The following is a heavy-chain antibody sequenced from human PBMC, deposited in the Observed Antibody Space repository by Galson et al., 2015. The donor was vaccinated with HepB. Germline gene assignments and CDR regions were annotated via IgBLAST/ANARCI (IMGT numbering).Heavy chain of an antibody. CDR1: GFTFSSYA. CDR2: IGGSGGST. D-gene: IGHD3-22*01. CDR3: AKGTMIVVVIPFDY. V-gene: IGHV3-23*01. J-gene: IGHJ4*02. Sequence: SLRLSCAASGFTFSSYAMSWVRQAPGKGLEWVSAIGGSGGSTYYADSVKGWFTISRDNSKNTLYLQMNSLRAEDTAVYYCAKGTMIVVVIPFDYWGQGTLVTVSS.